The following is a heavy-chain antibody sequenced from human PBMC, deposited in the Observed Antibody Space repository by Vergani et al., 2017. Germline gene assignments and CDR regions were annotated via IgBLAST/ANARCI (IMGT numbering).Heavy chain of an antibody. CDR3: ARDEAGVTKRFDY. J-gene: IGHJ4*02. V-gene: IGHV3-33*01. Sequence: QVQLVESGGGVVQPGRSLRLSCAASGFTFSSYGMHWVRQAPGKGLEWVAVIWYDGSNKYYADSVKGRFTISRDNSKNTLYLQMNSLRAEDTAVYYCARDEAGVTKRFDYWGQGTLVTVSS. CDR1: GFTFSSYG. CDR2: IWYDGSNK. D-gene: IGHD4-17*01.